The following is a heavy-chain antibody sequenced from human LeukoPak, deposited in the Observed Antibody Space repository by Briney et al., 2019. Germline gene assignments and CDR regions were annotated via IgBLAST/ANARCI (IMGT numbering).Heavy chain of an antibody. Sequence: GGSLRLSCAASGFTFSDYHMSWIRQAPGKGLECVSYITISGSTVYYADSVKGRFTVSRDNAKNSLFLQMNSLRAEDTAVYYCARDASYYYDSSGYPDAFDTWGQGTMVTVSS. CDR1: GFTFSDYH. V-gene: IGHV3-11*04. D-gene: IGHD3-22*01. CDR2: ITISGSTV. CDR3: ARDASYYYDSSGYPDAFDT. J-gene: IGHJ3*02.